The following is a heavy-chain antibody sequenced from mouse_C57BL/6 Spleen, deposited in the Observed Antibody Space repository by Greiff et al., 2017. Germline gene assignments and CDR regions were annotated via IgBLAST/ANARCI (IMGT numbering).Heavy chain of an antibody. CDR2: INTSSGYT. J-gene: IGHJ3*01. CDR3: ARGDYDIETWFAY. D-gene: IGHD2-4*01. V-gene: IGHV1-7*01. Sequence: VQLQQSGAELAKPGASVKLSCKASGYTFTSYWMHWVKQRPGQGLEWIGYINTSSGYTKYNQKFKDKATLTADKSSSTAYMQLSSLTYEDSAVYYCARGDYDIETWFAYWGQGTLVTVSA. CDR1: GYTFTSYW.